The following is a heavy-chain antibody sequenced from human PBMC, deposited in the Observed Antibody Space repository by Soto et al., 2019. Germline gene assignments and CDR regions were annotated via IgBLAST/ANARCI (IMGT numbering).Heavy chain of an antibody. CDR3: AKDTYTSIPGPFDY. CDR2: ISGSGGPT. V-gene: IGHV3-23*01. Sequence: EVQLLESGGGLVQPGGSRRLSCAASGFSFSSYAMSWVRQAPGKGLEWVAGISGSGGPTYYADSVKGRSTIARDDSKNTLYLQMNSLRPEDTAVYYCAKDTYTSIPGPFDYWGQGTLVTVSS. J-gene: IGHJ4*02. D-gene: IGHD2-2*02. CDR1: GFSFSSYA.